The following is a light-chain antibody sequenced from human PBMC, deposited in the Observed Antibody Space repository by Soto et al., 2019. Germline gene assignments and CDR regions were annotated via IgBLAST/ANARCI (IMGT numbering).Light chain of an antibody. CDR2: GGS. V-gene: IGKV3-20*01. CDR3: QQHGSSPWT. J-gene: IGKJ1*01. Sequence: EIVLTQSPGTLSLSPGERATLSCRASQSVSSSYLAWYQQKPGQAPRLLIYGGSSRATGIPDRFSGSGSGTDFTLTSSRLEPEDFAVYHCQQHGSSPWTFGQGTKVEIK. CDR1: QSVSSSY.